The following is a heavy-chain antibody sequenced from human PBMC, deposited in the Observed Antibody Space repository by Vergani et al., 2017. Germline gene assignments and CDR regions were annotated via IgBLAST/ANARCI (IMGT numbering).Heavy chain of an antibody. Sequence: EVQLVESGGGLVQPGRSLRLPCTASGFTFGDYAMSWVRQAPGKGLEWVGFIRSKAYGGTTEYAASVKGRFTISRDDSKSIAYLQMNSLKTEDTAVYYCTRDRHYYDSSAPLGYWGQGTLVTVSS. V-gene: IGHV3-49*04. D-gene: IGHD3-22*01. CDR2: IRSKAYGGTT. J-gene: IGHJ4*02. CDR3: TRDRHYYDSSAPLGY. CDR1: GFTFGDYA.